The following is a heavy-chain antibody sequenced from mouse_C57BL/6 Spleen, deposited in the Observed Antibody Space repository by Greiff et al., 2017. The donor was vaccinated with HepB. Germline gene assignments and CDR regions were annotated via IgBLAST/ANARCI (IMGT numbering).Heavy chain of an antibody. CDR2: IDPENGDT. D-gene: IGHD2-4*01. Sequence: VQLQQSGAELVRPGASVKLSCTASGFNIKDDYMHWVKQRPEQGLEWIGWIDPENGDTEYASKFQGKATITADTSSNTAYLQLSSLTSEDTAVYYCTHYDYDEGAWFAYWGQGTLVTVSA. CDR1: GFNIKDDY. CDR3: THYDYDEGAWFAY. J-gene: IGHJ3*01. V-gene: IGHV14-4*01.